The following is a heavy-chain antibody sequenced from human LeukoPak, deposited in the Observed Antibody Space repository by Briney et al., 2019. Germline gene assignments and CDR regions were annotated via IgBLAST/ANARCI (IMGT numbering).Heavy chain of an antibody. CDR3: ARVLRIAAAGTFDY. CDR1: GFTFSTYW. D-gene: IGHD6-13*01. J-gene: IGHJ4*02. V-gene: IGHV3-7*01. CDR2: IKQDGSEK. Sequence: GGSLRLSCAASGFTFSTYWMSWVRQAPGKGLEWVVNIKQDGSEKYYVDSVKGRFTISRDNAKSTLYLQMNSLRAEDTAVYYCARVLRIAAAGTFDYWGQGTLVTVSS.